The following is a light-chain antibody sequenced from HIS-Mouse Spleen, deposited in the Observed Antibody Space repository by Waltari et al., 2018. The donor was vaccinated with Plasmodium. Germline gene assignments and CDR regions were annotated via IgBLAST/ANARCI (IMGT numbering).Light chain of an antibody. CDR2: DAS. CDR3: QQRSNWLT. V-gene: IGKV3-11*01. Sequence: EIVLKQSPATLSFSPGKRATLSCRASQSVSSYLAWYQQKPGQAPRLLIYDASNRATGIPARFSGSGSGTDFTLTISSLEPEDFAVYYCQQRSNWLTFGGGTKVEIK. J-gene: IGKJ4*01. CDR1: QSVSSY.